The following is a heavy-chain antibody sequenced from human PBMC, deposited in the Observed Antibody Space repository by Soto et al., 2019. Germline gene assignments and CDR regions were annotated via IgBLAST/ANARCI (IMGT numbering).Heavy chain of an antibody. J-gene: IGHJ4*02. CDR1: GGTFSSYT. CDR3: ARARRAGLRFLEWAY. V-gene: IGHV1-69*02. D-gene: IGHD3-3*01. Sequence: QVQLVQSGAEVKKPGSSVKVSCKASGGTFSSYTISWVRQAPGQGLEWMGRIIPILGIANYAQKFQGRVTITSDKSTSTAYMELSSMRSEDRAVYYCARARRAGLRFLEWAYWGQGTLVTLSS. CDR2: IIPILGIA.